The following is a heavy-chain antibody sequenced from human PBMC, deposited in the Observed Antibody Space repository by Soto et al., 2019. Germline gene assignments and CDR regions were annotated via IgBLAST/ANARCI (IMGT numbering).Heavy chain of an antibody. D-gene: IGHD1-7*01. Sequence: SETLSLTCAVYGGSFSGYYWSWIRQPPGKGLEWIGEINHSGSTNYNPSLKSRVTISVDTSKNQFSLKLSSVTAADTAVYYCESLLTGTNPFVDYWGQGTLVTVSS. CDR3: ESLLTGTNPFVDY. CDR2: INHSGST. J-gene: IGHJ4*02. V-gene: IGHV4-34*01. CDR1: GGSFSGYY.